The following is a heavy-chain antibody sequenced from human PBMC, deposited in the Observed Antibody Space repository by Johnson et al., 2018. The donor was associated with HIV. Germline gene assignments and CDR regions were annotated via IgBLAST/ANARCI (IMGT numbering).Heavy chain of an antibody. V-gene: IGHV3-66*01. CDR3: SGNYDIFLLAFDI. J-gene: IGHJ3*02. Sequence: MLLVESGGGLVQPGGSLRLSCAASGFIVRSNYMNWVRQAPGKGLEWVSVIYSGGDTYYSDSVMGRFTISRDTSKNTLYLQMNSLRAEDTAVYYCSGNYDIFLLAFDIWGQGTMVTVSS. D-gene: IGHD3-9*01. CDR1: GFIVRSNY. CDR2: IYSGGDT.